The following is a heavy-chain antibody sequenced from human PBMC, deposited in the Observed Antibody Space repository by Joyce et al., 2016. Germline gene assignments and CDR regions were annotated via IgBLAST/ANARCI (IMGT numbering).Heavy chain of an antibody. V-gene: IGHV3-23*01. Sequence: EVQVLESGGGLVQPGGSLRLSCAVSGFILRRYDMRWVRQAPGKGLEWVSAISSSGDSTYYTDSVKGRFTVSRDNSKKILYLQMNTLRAEDTAVYYCAKASLTGYYIGAYYFDYWGQGTLVTVSS. D-gene: IGHD3-9*01. CDR1: GFILRRYD. CDR2: ISSSGDST. CDR3: AKASLTGYYIGAYYFDY. J-gene: IGHJ4*02.